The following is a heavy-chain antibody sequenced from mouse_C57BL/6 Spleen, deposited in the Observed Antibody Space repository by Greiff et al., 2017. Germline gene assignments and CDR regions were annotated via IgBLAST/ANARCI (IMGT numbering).Heavy chain of an antibody. J-gene: IGHJ4*01. V-gene: IGHV1-15*01. CDR1: GYTFTDYE. CDR2: IDPETGGT. Sequence: QVQLQQSGAELVRPGASVTLSCKASGYTFTDYEMHWVKQTPVHGLEWIGAIDPETGGTAYNQKFKGKAILTADKSSSTAYMELRCLTSEDSAVYYCTRRAMDYWGQGTSVTVSS. CDR3: TRRAMDY.